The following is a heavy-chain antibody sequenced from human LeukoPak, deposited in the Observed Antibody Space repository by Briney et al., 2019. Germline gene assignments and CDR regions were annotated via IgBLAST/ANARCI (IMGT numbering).Heavy chain of an antibody. CDR1: GGSVSSDC. D-gene: IGHD3-10*01. J-gene: IGHJ5*02. V-gene: IGHV4-59*08. Sequence: SETLSLTCTVSGGSVSSDCWNWIRQPPGMGLEWIAYINHNGATKYNASLQSRVTVSLDTSKNQLSLRLNSVTAADTAVYYCSTFRFGRNWFDPWGQGTLVTVSS. CDR3: STFRFGRNWFDP. CDR2: INHNGAT.